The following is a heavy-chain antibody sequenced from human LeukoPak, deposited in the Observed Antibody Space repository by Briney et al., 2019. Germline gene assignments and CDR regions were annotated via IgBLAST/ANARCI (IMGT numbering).Heavy chain of an antibody. CDR2: IWYDGGSK. V-gene: IGHV3-33*01. Sequence: GGSLRLSCAASGFTFNIYGMHWVRQAPGKGLKGVAVIWYDGGSKYYADSVKGRFTISRDNSKNTLFLQMNSLRAEDTAVYYCAREGRSGADSFDIWGQGTMVTVSS. D-gene: IGHD3-3*01. CDR3: AREGRSGADSFDI. CDR1: GFTFNIYG. J-gene: IGHJ3*02.